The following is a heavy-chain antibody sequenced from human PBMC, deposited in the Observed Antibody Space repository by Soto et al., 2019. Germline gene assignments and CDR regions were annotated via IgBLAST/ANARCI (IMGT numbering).Heavy chain of an antibody. D-gene: IGHD2-8*02. CDR1: GGSFSGYY. CDR2: INHSGST. J-gene: IGHJ4*02. CDR3: ARDKITGLFDY. Sequence: SETLSLTCAGYGGSFSGYYWTWIRQPPGTGREWIGEINHSGSTNYNPSLKSRVTISVDTSKNQFSLKLTSVTAADTAVYYCARDKITGLFDYWGQGTLVTVS. V-gene: IGHV4-34*01.